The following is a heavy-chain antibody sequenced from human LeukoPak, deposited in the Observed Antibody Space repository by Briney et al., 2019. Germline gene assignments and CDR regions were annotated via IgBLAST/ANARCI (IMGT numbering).Heavy chain of an antibody. D-gene: IGHD2-21*02. V-gene: IGHV3-43*02. CDR2: ISGDGGST. CDR3: ARVFWAGAYCGGDCFAAFDI. CDR1: GFTFDDYA. J-gene: IGHJ3*02. Sequence: PGGSLRLSCAASGFTFDDYAMHLVRQAPGKGLEWVSLISGDGGSTYYADSVKGRFPISRDNSKNSLYLQMNSLRTEDTALYYCARVFWAGAYCGGDCFAAFDIWGQGTMVTVSS.